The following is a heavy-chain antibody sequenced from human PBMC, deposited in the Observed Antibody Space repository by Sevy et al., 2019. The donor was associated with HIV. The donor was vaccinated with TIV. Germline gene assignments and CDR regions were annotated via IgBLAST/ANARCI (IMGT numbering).Heavy chain of an antibody. D-gene: IGHD2-21*02. Sequence: GESLKISCKGSGYDFTRNWIGWVRQMPGKGLEWMGIIYPGDSDTRYSPSLQGQVTISADKSISTAYLQWSSLKASDTAMYYCARQEGTAEWDCYFDYWGQGTLVTVSS. J-gene: IGHJ4*02. CDR3: ARQEGTAEWDCYFDY. CDR2: IYPGDSDT. CDR1: GYDFTRNW. V-gene: IGHV5-51*01.